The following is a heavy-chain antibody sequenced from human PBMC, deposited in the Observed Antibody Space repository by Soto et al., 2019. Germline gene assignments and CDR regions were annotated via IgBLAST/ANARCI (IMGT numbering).Heavy chain of an antibody. CDR1: GESISSGGYY. V-gene: IGHV4-31*03. CDR2: IYDSESD. D-gene: IGHD6-6*01. J-gene: IGHJ4*02. Sequence: QVQLQESGPGLVKASQTLSLICSVSGESISSGGYYWSWIRHHPGKGLEWIGYIYDSESDYYNPSLRSRVTISMATSKNHFAMKLSSVTAADTAVYYCARASSSSSAADYWGQGTLLTVSS. CDR3: ARASSSSSAADY.